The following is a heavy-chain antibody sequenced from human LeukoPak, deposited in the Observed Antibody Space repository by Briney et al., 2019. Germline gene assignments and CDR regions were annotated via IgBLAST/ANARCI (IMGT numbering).Heavy chain of an antibody. Sequence: PGGSLRLSCAASGFTFKNAWMSWVRQAPGKGLEWVGRIKSKIDGGTTDYSAPVKGRFTISRDDSRNTMYLQLNSLKTEDTAVYYCARAPRISGSLDYWGQGTLVTVSS. V-gene: IGHV3-15*01. CDR3: ARAPRISGSLDY. CDR1: GFTFKNAW. D-gene: IGHD1-20*01. J-gene: IGHJ4*02. CDR2: IKSKIDGGTT.